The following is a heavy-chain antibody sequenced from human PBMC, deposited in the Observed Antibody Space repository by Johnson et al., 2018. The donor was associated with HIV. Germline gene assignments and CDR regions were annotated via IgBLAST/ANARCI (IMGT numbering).Heavy chain of an antibody. CDR2: ISYDGTNT. J-gene: IGHJ3*02. Sequence: QVQLVESGGGVVQPGRSLRLSCAASGFTFSSYAMHWVRQAPGKGLEWVAVISYDGTNTYYADSVRGRFTISRDNSKNTLYLQMNSLRAEDTAVYYCARGGGYSIAAPSDAFDIWGQGTMVTVSS. D-gene: IGHD6-6*01. CDR1: GFTFSSYA. V-gene: IGHV3-30*04. CDR3: ARGGGYSIAAPSDAFDI.